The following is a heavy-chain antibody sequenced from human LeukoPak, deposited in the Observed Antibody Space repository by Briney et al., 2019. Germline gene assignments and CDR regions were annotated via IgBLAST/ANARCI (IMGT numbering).Heavy chain of an antibody. CDR1: GGTFSSYA. V-gene: IGHV1-69*04. CDR2: IIPILGIA. J-gene: IGHJ4*02. Sequence: SVKVSCKASGGTFSSYAISWVRQAPGQGLEWMGRIIPILGIANYAQKFQGRVTITADKSTSTAYMELSSLGSEDTAVYYCARDLYGDYSLDYWGQGTLVTVSS. D-gene: IGHD4-17*01. CDR3: ARDLYGDYSLDY.